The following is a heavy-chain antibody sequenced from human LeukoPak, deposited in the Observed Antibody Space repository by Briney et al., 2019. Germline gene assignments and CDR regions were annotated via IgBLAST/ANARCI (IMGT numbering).Heavy chain of an antibody. CDR3: ARDLRTPYHYGMNV. CDR2: INPNSGGT. D-gene: IGHD1-1*01. Sequence: ASVNVSCKPSGYNFIGYYMHLVRQAPEQGLEWMGWINPNSGGTNYAQKFQGRVTMTRDTSINTAYMELSGLTSDDTAIYYCARDLRTPYHYGMNVWGQGTTVTVSS. CDR1: GYNFIGYY. V-gene: IGHV1-2*02. J-gene: IGHJ6*02.